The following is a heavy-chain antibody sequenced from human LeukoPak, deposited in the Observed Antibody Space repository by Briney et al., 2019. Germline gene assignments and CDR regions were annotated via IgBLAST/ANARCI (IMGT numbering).Heavy chain of an antibody. J-gene: IGHJ4*02. V-gene: IGHV3-23*01. CDR3: AKARGDILTGYYYYFDY. CDR2: IRGSGGST. D-gene: IGHD3-9*01. Sequence: GGSLRLSCAASGFTFSTYAMSWVRQAPGKGLDWVSGIRGSGGSTYYAGSVKGRFTISRDNSKNTLYLQMDSLRAEDTAVYYCAKARGDILTGYYYYFDYWGQGTLVTVSS. CDR1: GFTFSTYA.